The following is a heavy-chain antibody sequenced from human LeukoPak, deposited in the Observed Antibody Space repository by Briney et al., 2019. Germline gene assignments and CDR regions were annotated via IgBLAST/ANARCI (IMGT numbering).Heavy chain of an antibody. D-gene: IGHD3-3*01. J-gene: IGHJ6*02. Sequence: SETLSLTCTVSGGSISSYYWSWIRQPPGKGLEWIGYIYYSGSTNYNPSLKSRVTISVDTSKNQFSLKLSSVTAADTAVYYCARIPYDFWSGYLDVWYYGMDVWGQGTTVTVSS. CDR1: GGSISSYY. CDR3: ARIPYDFWSGYLDVWYYGMDV. V-gene: IGHV4-59*01. CDR2: IYYSGST.